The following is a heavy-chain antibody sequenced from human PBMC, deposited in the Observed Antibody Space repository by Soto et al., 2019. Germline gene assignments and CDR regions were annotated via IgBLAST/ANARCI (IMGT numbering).Heavy chain of an antibody. CDR2: IYYSGST. V-gene: IGHV4-59*08. D-gene: IGHD1-1*01. J-gene: IGHJ4*02. CDR3: ARRRKQLFDY. CDR1: GGSISSYY. Sequence: QVQLQESGPGLVKPSETLSLTCTVSGGSISSYYWSWIRQPPGKGLEWIGYIYYSGSTNYNPSLKSRVTISVDTSKNQFSLKLSSVTAADTAVYYCARRRKQLFDYWGQGTLVTVSS.